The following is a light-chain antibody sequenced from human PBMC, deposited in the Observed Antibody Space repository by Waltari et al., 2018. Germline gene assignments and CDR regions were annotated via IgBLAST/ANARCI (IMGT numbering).Light chain of an antibody. CDR2: GTS. CDR1: QSASNNY. Sequence: DIVLTQSPGTLSLSSGERATLSCRATQSASNNYLAWYQQRPGQSPRLLIYGTSARADGIPDRFSGSGSGTDFTLTISRLEPEDFAVYYCQQYSGLPFSFGQGTKLDIK. J-gene: IGKJ2*03. V-gene: IGKV3-20*01. CDR3: QQYSGLPFS.